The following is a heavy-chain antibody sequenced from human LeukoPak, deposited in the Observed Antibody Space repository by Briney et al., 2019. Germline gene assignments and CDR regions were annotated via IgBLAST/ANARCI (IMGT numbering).Heavy chain of an antibody. D-gene: IGHD6-13*01. V-gene: IGHV1-8*01. CDR1: GYTFTSYD. Sequence: ASVTVSCTASGYTFTSYDINWVRQATGQGLEWMGWMNPNSANTGYAQKFQGRVTMTRNTSISTAYMELSSLRSEDTAVYYCARGPPESSNSDYWGQGTLVTVSS. J-gene: IGHJ4*02. CDR2: MNPNSANT. CDR3: ARGPPESSNSDY.